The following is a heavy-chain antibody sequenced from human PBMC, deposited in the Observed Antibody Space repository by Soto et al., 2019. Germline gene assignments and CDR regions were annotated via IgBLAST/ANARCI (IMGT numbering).Heavy chain of an antibody. Sequence: GGSPRLACAASEFTFSSYAMSWVRQAPGKGLEWVSAISGSGGSTYYADSVKGRFTISRDNSKNTLYLQMNSLRAEDTAVYYCAKDCVIWGNDHPGYEFYFWARGTLVPVSS. CDR1: EFTFSSYA. CDR2: ISGSGGST. D-gene: IGHD3-16*01. J-gene: IGHJ4*02. CDR3: AKDCVIWGNDHPGYEFYF. V-gene: IGHV3-23*01.